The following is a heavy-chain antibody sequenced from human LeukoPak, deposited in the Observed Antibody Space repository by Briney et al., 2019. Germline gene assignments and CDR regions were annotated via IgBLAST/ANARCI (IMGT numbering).Heavy chain of an antibody. J-gene: IGHJ4*02. Sequence: GASVKVSCKASGGTFSSYAISWVRQAPGQGLEWMGGIIPIFGTANYAQKFQGRVTITADESTSTAYMELGSLRSEDTAVYYCAKANYYDMSFPFDYWGQGTLVTVSS. D-gene: IGHD3-22*01. V-gene: IGHV1-69*13. CDR1: GGTFSSYA. CDR2: IIPIFGTA. CDR3: AKANYYDMSFPFDY.